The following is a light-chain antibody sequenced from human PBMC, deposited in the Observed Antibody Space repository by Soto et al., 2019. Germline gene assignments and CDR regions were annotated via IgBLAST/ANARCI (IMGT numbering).Light chain of an antibody. J-gene: IGKJ5*01. CDR1: QSVLYSSNNKNY. CDR2: WAS. CDR3: QQYYSTPIT. Sequence: DIVMTQSPDSLAVSLGERATINCKSSQSVLYSSNNKNYLAWYQQKPGQTPKLLIYWASTRESGVPDRFSGSGSGTDFTLTISSLQAEDVAVYYGQQYYSTPITFGQGTRLEIK. V-gene: IGKV4-1*01.